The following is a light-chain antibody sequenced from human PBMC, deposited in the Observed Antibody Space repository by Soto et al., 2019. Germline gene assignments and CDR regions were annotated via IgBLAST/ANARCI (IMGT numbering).Light chain of an antibody. J-gene: IGKJ4*01. CDR1: QGISSY. V-gene: IGKV1-9*01. CDR3: LQHNTYPLT. Sequence: IQLTQSPSSLSASIGDRVTITCRASQGISSYLAWYQQKPGKAPKLLISAASSLQSGVPSRFSGSRSGTEFTLTISSLQPEDFATYYCLQHNTYPLTFGGGTKVDIK. CDR2: AAS.